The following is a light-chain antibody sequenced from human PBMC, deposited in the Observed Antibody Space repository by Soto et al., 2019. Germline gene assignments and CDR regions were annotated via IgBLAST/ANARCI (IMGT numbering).Light chain of an antibody. CDR1: QSVSSSF. CDR2: GAS. Sequence: EIVLTQSPGTLSLSPGETATLFCRASQSVSSSFVAWYQHKGGQSPRLLIYGASSRATGIPDRFSGSGSGTDFTLTISRVEPEDFAVFYCQVYGASGLTFGGGTKVEIK. J-gene: IGKJ4*01. V-gene: IGKV3-20*01. CDR3: QVYGASGLT.